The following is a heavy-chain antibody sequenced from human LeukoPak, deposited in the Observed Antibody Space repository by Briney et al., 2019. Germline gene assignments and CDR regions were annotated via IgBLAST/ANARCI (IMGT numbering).Heavy chain of an antibody. CDR3: ARAYDFWSGYPYNWFDP. Sequence: PSETLSLTCTVSGGSISSYYWSWIRQPPGKGLEWIGYIFYSGSTNYNPSLKSRVTISVDTSKNQFSLKLISVTAADTAVYYCARAYDFWSGYPYNWFDPWGQGTLVTVSS. V-gene: IGHV4-59*01. CDR1: GGSISSYY. J-gene: IGHJ5*02. CDR2: IFYSGST. D-gene: IGHD3-3*01.